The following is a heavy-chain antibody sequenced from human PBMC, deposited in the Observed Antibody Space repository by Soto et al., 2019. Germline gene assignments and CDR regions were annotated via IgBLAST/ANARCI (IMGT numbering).Heavy chain of an antibody. J-gene: IGHJ3*02. V-gene: IGHV3-23*01. D-gene: IGHD3-22*01. Sequence: GGSLRLSCAASGFTFSSYAMSWVRQAPGKGLEWVSAISGSGGSTYYADSVKGRFTISRDNSKNTLYLQMNSLRAEDTAVYYCAKWGSYYYDSSGYPYDAFDIRGRQTMVTVSS. CDR1: GFTFSSYA. CDR3: AKWGSYYYDSSGYPYDAFDI. CDR2: ISGSGGST.